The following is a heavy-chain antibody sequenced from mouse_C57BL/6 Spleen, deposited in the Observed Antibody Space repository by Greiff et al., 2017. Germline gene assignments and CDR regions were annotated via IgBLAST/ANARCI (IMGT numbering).Heavy chain of an antibody. J-gene: IGHJ4*01. CDR2: IRLKSDNYAT. CDR1: GFTFSNYW. V-gene: IGHV6-3*01. D-gene: IGHD1-1*01. Sequence: EVHLVESGGGLVQPGGSMKLSCVASGFTFSNYWMNWVRQSPEKGLEWVAQIRLKSDNYATHYAESVKGRFTISRDDSKSSVYLQMNNLRAEDTGIYYCAGHYGSRYVGAMDYWGQGTSVTVSS. CDR3: AGHYGSRYVGAMDY.